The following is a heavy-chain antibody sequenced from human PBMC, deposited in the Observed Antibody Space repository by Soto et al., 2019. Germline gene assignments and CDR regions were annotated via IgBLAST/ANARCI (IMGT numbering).Heavy chain of an antibody. CDR2: IYYSGST. D-gene: IGHD6-6*01. J-gene: IGHJ4*02. Sequence: TLSLTCTVSGGSISSYYWSWIRQPPGKGLEWIGYIYYSGSTNYNPSLKSRVTISVDTSKNQFSPKLSSVTAADTAVYYCARTSYSSSSSYDYWGQGTLVTVSS. V-gene: IGHV4-59*08. CDR3: ARTSYSSSSSYDY. CDR1: GGSISSYY.